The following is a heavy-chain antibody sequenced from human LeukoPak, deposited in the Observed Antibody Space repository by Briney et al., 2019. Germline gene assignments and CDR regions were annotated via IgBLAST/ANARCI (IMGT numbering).Heavy chain of an antibody. CDR1: GGSISSYY. CDR2: IYYSGST. CDR3: ARGPPYLLFGY. D-gene: IGHD2-15*01. Sequence: SETLSLTCTVSGGSISSYYWSWIRQPPGKGLEWIGYIYYSGSTNYNPSLKSRVTISVDTSKNQFSLKLSSVTAADTAVYYCARGPPYLLFGYWGQGTLVTVSS. J-gene: IGHJ4*02. V-gene: IGHV4-59*01.